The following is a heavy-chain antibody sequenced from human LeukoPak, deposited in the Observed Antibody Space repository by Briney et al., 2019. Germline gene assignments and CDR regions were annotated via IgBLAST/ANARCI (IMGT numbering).Heavy chain of an antibody. V-gene: IGHV1-18*01. CDR2: ISAYNGNT. CDR3: ASLVCSGGSCPFDY. J-gene: IGHJ4*02. Sequence: ASVKVSCKASGYTFTSYGISWVRQAPGQGLEWMGWISAYNGNTNYAQKLQGRVTMTTDTSTSTAYMELRSLRPDDTAVYYCASLVCSGGSCPFDYWGQGTLVTVSS. D-gene: IGHD2-15*01. CDR1: GYTFTSYG.